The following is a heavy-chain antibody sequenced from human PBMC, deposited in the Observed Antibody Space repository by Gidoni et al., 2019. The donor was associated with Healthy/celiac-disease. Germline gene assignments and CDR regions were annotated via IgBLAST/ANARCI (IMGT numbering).Heavy chain of an antibody. CDR2: ISWNSGSI. V-gene: IGHV3-9*01. CDR1: GFTFDDYA. D-gene: IGHD6-13*01. J-gene: IGHJ6*02. Sequence: EVQLVESGGGLVQPGRSLRLSCAASGFTFDDYAMHWVRQAPGKGLEWVSGISWNSGSIGYADSGKGRFTISRDNAKNSLYLQMNSLRAEDTALYYCAKGIHPDSSHYGMDVWGQGTTVTVSS. CDR3: AKGIHPDSSHYGMDV.